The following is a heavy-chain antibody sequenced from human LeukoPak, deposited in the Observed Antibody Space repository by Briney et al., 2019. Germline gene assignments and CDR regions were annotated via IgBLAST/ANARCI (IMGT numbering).Heavy chain of an antibody. CDR3: ARGNYYDSSGSFDY. J-gene: IGHJ4*02. V-gene: IGHV3-48*04. Sequence: GGSLRLSCAASGFTFSSYGMIWVRQATGNGLEWVSYISSSGSTIQYADSVKGRFTISRGNAKNSLYLQMNSLRAEDTAVYYCARGNYYDSSGSFDYWGQGTLVTVSS. CDR1: GFTFSSYG. D-gene: IGHD3-22*01. CDR2: ISSSGSTI.